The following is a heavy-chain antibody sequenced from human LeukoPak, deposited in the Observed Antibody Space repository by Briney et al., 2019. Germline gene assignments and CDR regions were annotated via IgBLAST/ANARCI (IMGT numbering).Heavy chain of an antibody. V-gene: IGHV1-46*01. Sequence: GASVKVSCKASGYTFTSYYMHWVRQAPGQGLEWMGIINPSGGSTSYAQKFQGRVTMTTDTSTSTAYMELRSLRSDDTAVYYCARSMPGYSYGYRDYWGQGTLVTVSS. CDR2: INPSGGST. J-gene: IGHJ4*02. D-gene: IGHD5-18*01. CDR3: ARSMPGYSYGYRDY. CDR1: GYTFTSYY.